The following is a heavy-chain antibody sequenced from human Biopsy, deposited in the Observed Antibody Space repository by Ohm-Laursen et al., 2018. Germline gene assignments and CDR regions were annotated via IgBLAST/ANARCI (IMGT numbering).Heavy chain of an antibody. V-gene: IGHV1-2*02. Sequence: SSVNVSCNASSYTFTDYNIHWMRQAPGQGLEWLGYINCKTGATNYAQKFQGTVTMTRDTSISTAYLALGSLRSADTAIYYCARDPLNGHKHFDYWGQGSLVTVSS. CDR2: INCKTGAT. CDR1: SYTFTDYN. J-gene: IGHJ4*02. CDR3: ARDPLNGHKHFDY. D-gene: IGHD2-8*01.